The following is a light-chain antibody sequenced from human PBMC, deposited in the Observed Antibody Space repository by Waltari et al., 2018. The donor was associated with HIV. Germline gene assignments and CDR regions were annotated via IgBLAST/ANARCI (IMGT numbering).Light chain of an antibody. CDR1: SSNIGANYD. V-gene: IGLV1-40*01. CDR3: QSYDSSLGGSMV. J-gene: IGLJ3*02. Sequence: QSVLTQPPSVSGAPGQRVFISCTGSSSNIGANYDVHWYQHLPGTAPKLLIYGNSNRPSGVPDRFSGSMSDTSASLAIIGLQAEDEADYYCQSYDSSLGGSMVFGGGTKLTVL. CDR2: GNS.